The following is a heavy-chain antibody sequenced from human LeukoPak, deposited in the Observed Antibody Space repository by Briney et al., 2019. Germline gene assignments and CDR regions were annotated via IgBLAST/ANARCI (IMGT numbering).Heavy chain of an antibody. Sequence: GGSLGLSCAASGFTFSNYWMNWVRQAPGKGLEWVANIKPDGSEKYYVDSVKGRFTISRDNAKNSLDLQMNSLRAEDTAVYYCARVNYDSSGVGWFDPWGQGTLVTVSS. V-gene: IGHV3-7*05. CDR3: ARVNYDSSGVGWFDP. CDR2: IKPDGSEK. CDR1: GFTFSNYW. J-gene: IGHJ5*02. D-gene: IGHD3-22*01.